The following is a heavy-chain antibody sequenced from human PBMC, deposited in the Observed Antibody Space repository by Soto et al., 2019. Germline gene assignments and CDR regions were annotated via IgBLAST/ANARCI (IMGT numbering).Heavy chain of an antibody. D-gene: IGHD1-20*01. V-gene: IGHV4-59*01. CDR2: IYYTGST. J-gene: IGHJ5*02. CDR1: GGSISGFF. CDR3: ERVGGRNNYNWFDP. Sequence: PSETLSLTCTVSGGSISGFFWSWIRQPPGSGLEWIGYIYYTGSTNYNPSLKSRVTISIDTSKNQFSLKLSSVTAADTALYYCERVGGRNNYNWFDPWGQGTLVTVSS.